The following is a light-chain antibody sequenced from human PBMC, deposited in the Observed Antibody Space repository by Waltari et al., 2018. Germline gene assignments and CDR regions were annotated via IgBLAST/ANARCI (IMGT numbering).Light chain of an antibody. CDR3: QQYGFSKT. Sequence: EIVLTQSPGTLSFSPGERATLSCRASQPVVNNFLACYQKKPGQTPRLLIHAAARRATGIPDRFSGSGSGTDFALTIRRLEPEDFAVYYCQQYGFSKTFGQGTKVEIK. J-gene: IGKJ1*01. CDR2: AAA. CDR1: QPVVNNF. V-gene: IGKV3-20*01.